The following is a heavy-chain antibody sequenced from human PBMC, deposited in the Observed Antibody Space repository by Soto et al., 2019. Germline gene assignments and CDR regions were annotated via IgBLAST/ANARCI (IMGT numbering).Heavy chain of an antibody. D-gene: IGHD3-22*01. J-gene: IGHJ4*02. CDR2: IYHSGST. CDR3: ARGMYYYDSSGYYYDNWGYYFDY. V-gene: IGHV4-30-2*01. CDR1: GGSISSGGYS. Sequence: SETLSLTCAVSGGSISSGGYSWSWIRQPPGKGLEWIGYIYHSGSTYYNPSLKSRVTISVDRSKNQFSLKLSSVTAAETAVYYCARGMYYYDSSGYYYDNWGYYFDYWGQGTLVTVSS.